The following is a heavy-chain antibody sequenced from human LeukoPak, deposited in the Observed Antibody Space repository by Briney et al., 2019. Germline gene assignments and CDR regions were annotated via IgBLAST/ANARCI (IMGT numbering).Heavy chain of an antibody. CDR1: GFTFSSYG. V-gene: IGHV3-33*06. CDR2: IWYDGSNK. Sequence: GGSLRLSCAASGFTFSSYGMHWVRQAPGKVLEWVAVIWYDGSNKYYADSVKGRFTISRDNSKNTLYLQMNSLRAEDTAVYYCAKGYCSGGSCYSSDWFDPWGQGTLVTVSS. J-gene: IGHJ5*02. D-gene: IGHD2-15*01. CDR3: AKGYCSGGSCYSSDWFDP.